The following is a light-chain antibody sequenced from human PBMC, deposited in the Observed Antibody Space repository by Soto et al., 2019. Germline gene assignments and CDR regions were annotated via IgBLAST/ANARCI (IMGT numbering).Light chain of an antibody. V-gene: IGLV1-44*01. CDR1: SSNIGTYG. CDR3: QAYDYSLTAFV. Sequence: QSVLTQPPSASGTPGQRVTISCSGSSSNIGTYGVNWYQQLPGTAPKFLIYSNNLRPSGVPDRFSGSKSGTSASLAISGLQSEDEADYYCQAYDYSLTAFVFGGGTKLTVL. CDR2: SNN. J-gene: IGLJ3*02.